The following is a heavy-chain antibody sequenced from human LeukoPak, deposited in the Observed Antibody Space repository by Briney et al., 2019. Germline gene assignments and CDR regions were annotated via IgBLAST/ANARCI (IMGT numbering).Heavy chain of an antibody. J-gene: IGHJ4*02. CDR3: ARVWTKSYFGAGKHFDF. CDR2: IHYSGST. D-gene: IGHD3-10*01. Sequence: TSETLSLTCTVSGGSISSDDYSWSWIRQPPGKALEWIGYIHYSGSTSYNPSLKSRVTISADTSKNQFSLRLSSVTAADTAVYYCARVWTKSYFGAGKHFDFWGQGALVTVSS. V-gene: IGHV4-30-4*01. CDR1: GGSISSDDYS.